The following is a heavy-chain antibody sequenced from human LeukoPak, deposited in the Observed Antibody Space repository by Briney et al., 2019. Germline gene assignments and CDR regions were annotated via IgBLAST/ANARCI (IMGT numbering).Heavy chain of an antibody. Sequence: GESLKISCKASGYSFTTYWIGWVRQMPGKGLEWMGIIYPGDSDTRYSPSFQGQVTISADKSISTAYLQWSSLKASHTAMYYCATHATVKYSYDQYYYYYYDMDVWGKGTTVTISS. CDR1: GYSFTTYW. CDR3: ATHATVKYSYDQYYYYYYDMDV. D-gene: IGHD5-18*01. J-gene: IGHJ6*03. V-gene: IGHV5-51*01. CDR2: IYPGDSDT.